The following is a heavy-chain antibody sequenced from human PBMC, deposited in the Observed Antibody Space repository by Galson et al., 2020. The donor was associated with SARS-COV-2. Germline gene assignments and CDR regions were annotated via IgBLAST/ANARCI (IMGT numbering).Heavy chain of an antibody. CDR1: GFTFNDFW. Sequence: GGSLRLSCEVSGFTFNDFWMSWFRQAPGKGLERVANIKGDGSETNYADFVKGRFSISRDNAANSLYLQMNSLRVEDSSVYYCSREGWQGGYWGQGTRVTVSS. V-gene: IGHV3-7*01. CDR2: IKGDGSET. CDR3: SREGWQGGY. J-gene: IGHJ4*02. D-gene: IGHD6-19*01.